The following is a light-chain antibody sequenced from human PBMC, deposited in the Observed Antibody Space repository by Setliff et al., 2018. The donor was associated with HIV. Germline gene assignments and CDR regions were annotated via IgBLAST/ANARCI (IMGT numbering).Light chain of an antibody. J-gene: IGKJ4*01. Sequence: DIQMAQSPSSLSASVGDRVTITCRPSQTISTSLNWYQQIPGRAPKLLIYGATILQSGVPSRFSGSGSGTDFTLTISSLQPEDSAAYYCQQSYSTPLTFGGGTKVDIK. CDR2: GAT. CDR3: QQSYSTPLT. V-gene: IGKV1-39*01. CDR1: QTISTS.